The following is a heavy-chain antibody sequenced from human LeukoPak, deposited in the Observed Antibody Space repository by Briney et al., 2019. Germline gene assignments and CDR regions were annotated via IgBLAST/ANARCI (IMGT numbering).Heavy chain of an antibody. J-gene: IGHJ4*02. CDR3: AKDRGYNILTGYSKGHYFDY. V-gene: IGHV3-13*01. CDR2: IGTAGDI. CDR1: GFTFSNYD. Sequence: GGSLRLSCAASGFTFSNYDMHWVRQATGKGLEWVSGIGTAGDIYYPGSVEGRFTISRDNSKNTLNLQMNSLKTEDTAVYYCAKDRGYNILTGYSKGHYFDYWGQGTLVTVSS. D-gene: IGHD3-9*01.